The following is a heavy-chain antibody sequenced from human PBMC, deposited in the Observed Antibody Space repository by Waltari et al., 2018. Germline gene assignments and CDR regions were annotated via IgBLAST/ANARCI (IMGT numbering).Heavy chain of an antibody. Sequence: QVQLVQSGAEVKKPGSSVKVSCKASGGTFSSYAISWVRQAPGQGLEWMGGIIPSVGTAKYAQKFQGRGRITAEESTSTAYMELSSLRSEDTAGYYCARGGYDGSGYYQDYWGQGTLVTVSS. J-gene: IGHJ4*02. D-gene: IGHD3-22*01. CDR2: IIPSVGTA. V-gene: IGHV1-69*01. CDR1: GGTFSSYA. CDR3: ARGGYDGSGYYQDY.